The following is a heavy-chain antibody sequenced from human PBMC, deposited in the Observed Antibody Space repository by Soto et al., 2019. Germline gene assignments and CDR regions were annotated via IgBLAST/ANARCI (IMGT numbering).Heavy chain of an antibody. Sequence: PSESLSLTCAVYGGSFSGYYWSWIRQPPGKGLEWIGEINHSGSTNYNPSLKSRVTISVDTSKNQFSLKLSSVTAADTAVYYCPRGRRTTVTSDYWGQGTLVTVSS. CDR2: INHSGST. V-gene: IGHV4-34*01. CDR3: PRGRRTTVTSDY. CDR1: GGSFSGYY. D-gene: IGHD4-17*01. J-gene: IGHJ4*02.